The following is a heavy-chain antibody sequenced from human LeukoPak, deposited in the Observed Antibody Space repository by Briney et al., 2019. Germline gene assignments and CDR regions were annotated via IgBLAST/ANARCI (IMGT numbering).Heavy chain of an antibody. V-gene: IGHV3-21*01. CDR3: ARDYGSGSYYDY. J-gene: IGHJ4*02. Sequence: KAGGSLRLSRAASGFTFSSYSMNWVRQAPGKGLGWVSSISSSSSYIYYADSVKGRFTISRDNAKNSLYLQMNSLRAEDTAVYYCARDYGSGSYYDYWGQGTLVTVSS. D-gene: IGHD3-10*01. CDR1: GFTFSSYS. CDR2: ISSSSSYI.